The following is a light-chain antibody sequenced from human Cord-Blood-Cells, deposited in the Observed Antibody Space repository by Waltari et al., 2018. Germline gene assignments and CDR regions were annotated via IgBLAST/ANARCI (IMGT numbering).Light chain of an antibody. V-gene: IGKV3-11*01. Sequence: ELVFTQFPVTLSLSPGERATHSCRASPRVSSYLAGYQQKPGQTPRLLIFDASNRSTGIPARFSGSGSGTDVTLTIISREPEDVSVYYYQQRSNWPPPTFGQGTRLEIK. J-gene: IGKJ5*01. CDR2: DAS. CDR3: QQRSNWPPPT. CDR1: PRVSSY.